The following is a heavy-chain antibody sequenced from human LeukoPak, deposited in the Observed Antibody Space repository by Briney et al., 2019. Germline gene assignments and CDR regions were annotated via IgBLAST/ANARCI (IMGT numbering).Heavy chain of an antibody. CDR1: VDSFSDHY. D-gene: IGHD2-2*01. V-gene: IGHV4-34*01. CDR3: ARSPATSWSNFHY. J-gene: IGHJ4*02. CDR2: IHHSGST. Sequence: SETLSLTCAVYVDSFSDHYWTWIGQPPGKGLEWIGEIHHSGSTNYRLSFKSRVSMSVDRSKNQFSLKLTSVTAADTAVYYCARSPATSWSNFHYWGQGTLVTVSS.